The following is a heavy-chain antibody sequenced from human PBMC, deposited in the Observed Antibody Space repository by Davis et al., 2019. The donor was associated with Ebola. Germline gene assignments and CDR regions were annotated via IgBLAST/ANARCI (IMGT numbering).Heavy chain of an antibody. CDR3: AREASCYDFWSGCKDGMDV. J-gene: IGHJ6*02. D-gene: IGHD3-3*01. Sequence: SVKVSCKASVGTFSSYAISWVRQAPGQGLEWMGRIIPILGIANYAQKFQGRVTITADKSTSTAYMELSSLRSEDTAVYYCAREASCYDFWSGCKDGMDVWGQGTTVTVSS. CDR2: IIPILGIA. V-gene: IGHV1-69*04. CDR1: VGTFSSYA.